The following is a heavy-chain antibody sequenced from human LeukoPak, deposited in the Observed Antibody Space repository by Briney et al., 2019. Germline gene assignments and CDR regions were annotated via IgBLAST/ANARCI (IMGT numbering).Heavy chain of an antibody. V-gene: IGHV4-34*01. J-gene: IGHJ5*02. Sequence: SETLSLTCAVYAGSFSGYYWSWIRQPPGKRLEWMGEINHSGSTNYNPSLKSRVTISVDTSKNQFSLKLSSVTAADTAVYYCASGLVVRGVMPRNRSDPWGQGTLVTVSS. CDR2: INHSGST. CDR3: ASGLVVRGVMPRNRSDP. D-gene: IGHD3-10*01. CDR1: AGSFSGYY.